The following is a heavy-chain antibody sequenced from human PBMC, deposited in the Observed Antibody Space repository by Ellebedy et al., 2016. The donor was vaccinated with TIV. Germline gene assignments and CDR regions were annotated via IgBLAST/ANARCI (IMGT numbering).Heavy chain of an antibody. CDR2: IGTYEGNT. V-gene: IGHV1-18*04. CDR3: ARDRDGSSSSDFQH. D-gene: IGHD6-6*01. CDR1: AYTFTTYG. J-gene: IGHJ1*01. Sequence: ASVKVSCKASAYTFTTYGITWVRQAPGQGPEGLGWIGTYEGNTKYAQKLQGRVTMTRDTSTSTAYMELRSLRSDETAVYYCARDRDGSSSSDFQHWGPGTLVTVSS.